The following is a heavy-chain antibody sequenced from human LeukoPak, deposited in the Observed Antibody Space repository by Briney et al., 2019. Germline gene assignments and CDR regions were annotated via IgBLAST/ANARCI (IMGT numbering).Heavy chain of an antibody. Sequence: ASVKVSCKASGYTFTSYDINWVRQATGQGHEWMGWMNPNSGNTGYAQKFQGRVTMTRNTSISTAYMELSSLRSEDTAVYYCARGPYYYDFWSGYHQMGNYYYMDVWGKGTTVTVSS. V-gene: IGHV1-8*01. CDR1: GYTFTSYD. CDR2: MNPNSGNT. CDR3: ARGPYYYDFWSGYHQMGNYYYMDV. J-gene: IGHJ6*03. D-gene: IGHD3-3*01.